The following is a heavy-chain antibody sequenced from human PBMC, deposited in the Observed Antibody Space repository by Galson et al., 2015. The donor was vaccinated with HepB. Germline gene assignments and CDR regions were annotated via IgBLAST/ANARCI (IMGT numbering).Heavy chain of an antibody. CDR3: ARGVDTAMGIDY. V-gene: IGHV3-66*01. J-gene: IGHJ4*02. CDR1: GFTVSSNY. D-gene: IGHD5-18*01. CDR2: IYSGGST. Sequence: SLRLSCAASGFTVSSNYMSWVRQAPGKGLEWVSVIYSGGSTYYADSVKGRFTISRDNSKNTLYLQMNSLGAEDTAVYYCARGVDTAMGIDYWGQGTLVTVSS.